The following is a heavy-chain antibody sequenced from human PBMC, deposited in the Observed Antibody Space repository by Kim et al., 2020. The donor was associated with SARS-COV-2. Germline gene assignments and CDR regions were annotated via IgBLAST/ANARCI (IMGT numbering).Heavy chain of an antibody. CDR2: ISAYNGNT. D-gene: IGHD3-22*01. J-gene: IGHJ5*02. CDR1: GYTFTSYG. CDR3: ARDCYYDSSGYSPYNWFDP. V-gene: IGHV1-18*04. Sequence: ASVKVSCKASGYTFTSYGISWVRQAPGQGLEWMGWISAYNGNTNYAQKLQGRVTMTTDTSTSTAYMELRSLRSDDTAVYYCARDCYYDSSGYSPYNWFDPWGQGTLVTVSS.